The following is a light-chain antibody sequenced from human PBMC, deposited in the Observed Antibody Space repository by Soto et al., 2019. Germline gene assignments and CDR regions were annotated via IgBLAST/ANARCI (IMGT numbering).Light chain of an antibody. CDR3: AAWDDSLSGVV. CDR2: SNN. CDR1: NSDIGTRNG. Sequence: QSVLTQPPSVSGAPGQRVTISCTGINSDIGTRNGVHWYQQLPGTAPKLLIYSNNQRPSGVPDRFSGSKSGTSASLAIGGLRSGDEADYYCAAWDDSLSGVVFGGGTKLTVL. J-gene: IGLJ2*01. V-gene: IGLV1-47*02.